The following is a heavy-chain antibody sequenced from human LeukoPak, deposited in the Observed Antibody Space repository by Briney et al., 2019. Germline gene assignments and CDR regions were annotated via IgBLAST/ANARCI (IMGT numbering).Heavy chain of an antibody. J-gene: IGHJ4*02. CDR2: IIPI. V-gene: IGHV1-69*13. CDR3: AFYYYDSREFDY. D-gene: IGHD3-22*01. Sequence: ASVKVSCKASGGSFSNCTINWVRQAPGQGLEWMGEIIPIFRVTITADECTTTAYMELSSLRSEDTAVYYCAFYYYDSREFDYWGQGTLVTVSS. CDR1: GGSFSNCT.